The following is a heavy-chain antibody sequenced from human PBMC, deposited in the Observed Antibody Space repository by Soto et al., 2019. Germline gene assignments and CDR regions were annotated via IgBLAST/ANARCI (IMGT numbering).Heavy chain of an antibody. J-gene: IGHJ4*02. V-gene: IGHV1-18*01. D-gene: IGHD3-22*01. CDR3: ARGGYMVGYYS. CDR2: ISTSNGRT. Sequence: ASVKVSCKASGYNFSSFDISWVRQAPGQGLEWMGWISTSNGRTNYAQNLRGRVTATTDTSTSTAYMEVRSLRSDDTAIYYCARGGYMVGYYSWGQGTLVTVSS. CDR1: GYNFSSFD.